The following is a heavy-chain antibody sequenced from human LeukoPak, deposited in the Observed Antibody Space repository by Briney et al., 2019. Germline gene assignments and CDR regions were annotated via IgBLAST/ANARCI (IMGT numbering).Heavy chain of an antibody. CDR2: IYHSGST. CDR3: ARQVKTTVTNEGAFDI. CDR1: GYSVSSGYY. V-gene: IGHV4-38-2*01. Sequence: ASETLSLTCAVSGYSVSSGYYWGWIRQPPGKGLEWIGSIYHSGSTYYNPSLKSRVTISVDTSKNQFSLKLSSVTAADTAVYYCARQVKTTVTNEGAFDIWGQGTMVTVSS. J-gene: IGHJ3*02. D-gene: IGHD4-17*01.